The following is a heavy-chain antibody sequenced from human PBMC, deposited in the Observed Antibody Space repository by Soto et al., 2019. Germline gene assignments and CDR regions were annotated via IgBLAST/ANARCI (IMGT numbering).Heavy chain of an antibody. CDR3: AKDARPKYYYDSSGSSEGLDY. Sequence: LRLSCAASGFTFDDYAMHWVRQAPGKGLEWVSLISWDGGSTYYADSVKGRFTISRDNSKNSLYLQMNSLRAEDTALYYCAKDARPKYYYDSSGSSEGLDYWGQGTLVTVSS. CDR1: GFTFDDYA. J-gene: IGHJ4*02. V-gene: IGHV3-43D*04. D-gene: IGHD3-22*01. CDR2: ISWDGGST.